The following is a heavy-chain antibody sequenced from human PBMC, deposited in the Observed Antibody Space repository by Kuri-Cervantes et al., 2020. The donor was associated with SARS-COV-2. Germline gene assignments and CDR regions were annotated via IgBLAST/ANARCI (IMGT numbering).Heavy chain of an antibody. CDR3: ARSSSSTPRGFDI. V-gene: IGHV3-7*01. CDR2: IKKDGSEK. D-gene: IGHD6-13*01. Sequence: GGSLRLSCAASGFTFSNFWMSWVRQAPGKGLEWVANIKKDGSEKHYVDSVKGRFTISRDNAKNSLYLQMNSLRAEDTAVYYCARSSSSTPRGFDIWGQGTMVTVSS. J-gene: IGHJ3*02. CDR1: GFTFSNFW.